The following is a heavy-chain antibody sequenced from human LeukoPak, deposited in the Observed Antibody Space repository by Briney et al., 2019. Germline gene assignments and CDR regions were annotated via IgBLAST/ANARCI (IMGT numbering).Heavy chain of an antibody. CDR1: AFTISNYD. V-gene: IGHV3-13*01. CDR2: IGATGNT. Sequence: GGSLRLSCAESAFTISNYDMHWARQGTGKGLEWVSAIGATGNTCYAGSLKGRFTISRDNAKNSLYLQMNSLRAEDTTVYYCARDKPYSSSWFRFDYWGQGTLVTVSS. CDR3: ARDKPYSSSWFRFDY. D-gene: IGHD6-13*01. J-gene: IGHJ4*02.